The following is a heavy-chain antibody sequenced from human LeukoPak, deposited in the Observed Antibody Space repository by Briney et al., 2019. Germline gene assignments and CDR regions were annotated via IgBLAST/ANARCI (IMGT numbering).Heavy chain of an antibody. CDR2: IFLSGGEI. CDR1: GFTFSTFA. CDR3: ATCRQVLLPFES. J-gene: IGHJ4*02. V-gene: IGHV3-23*01. D-gene: IGHD2-8*02. Sequence: PGGSLRLFCAPSGFTFSTFAMIWARQPPGKGLECVSSIFLSGGEIHYADCVRGRFTISRDNSKRTLSLQMNSLRAEDTAIYYCATCRQVLLPFESWGQGTLVTVSS.